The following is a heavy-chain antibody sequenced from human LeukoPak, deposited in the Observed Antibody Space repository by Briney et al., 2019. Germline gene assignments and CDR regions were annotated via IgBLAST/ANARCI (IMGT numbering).Heavy chain of an antibody. CDR3: ASGTTVTPFDY. J-gene: IGHJ4*02. D-gene: IGHD4-11*01. CDR1: EFSFSNYA. V-gene: IGHV3-23*01. Sequence: GGSLRLSCVASEFSFSNYAMTWVRQAPGKGLEWVSTIGSGGGNTYYADSVEGRFTISRDNSKNTLYLQMNSLRAEDTAVYYCASGTTVTPFDYWGQGTLVTVSS. CDR2: IGSGGGNT.